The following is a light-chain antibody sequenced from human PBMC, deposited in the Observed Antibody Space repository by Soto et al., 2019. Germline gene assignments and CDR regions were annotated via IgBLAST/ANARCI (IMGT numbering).Light chain of an antibody. CDR1: SSNIGAGYD. J-gene: IGLJ2*01. CDR3: CSYAGDLAL. Sequence: QSVLTQPPSVSGAPGQRVTISCTGSSSNIGAGYDVHWYQQLPGTAPKVLIYGNSNRPSGVPDRFSGSKSGNTASLTISGLQAEDEADYYCCSYAGDLALFGGGTKVTVL. V-gene: IGLV1-40*01. CDR2: GNS.